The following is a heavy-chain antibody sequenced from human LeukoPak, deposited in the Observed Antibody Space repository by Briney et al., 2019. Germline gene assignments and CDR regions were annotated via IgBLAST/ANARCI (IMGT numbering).Heavy chain of an antibody. V-gene: IGHV4-34*01. J-gene: IGHJ6*03. CDR1: GGSFSGYY. CDR3: ARLVAVTGIGYYYYYMDV. CDR2: INHSGST. Sequence: ASETLSLTCAVYGGSFSGYYWSWIRQPPGKGLEWIGEINHSGSTNYNPSLKSRVTISVDTSKNQFSLKLSSVTAADTAVYYCARLVAVTGIGYYYYYMDVWGKGTTVTISS. D-gene: IGHD6-19*01.